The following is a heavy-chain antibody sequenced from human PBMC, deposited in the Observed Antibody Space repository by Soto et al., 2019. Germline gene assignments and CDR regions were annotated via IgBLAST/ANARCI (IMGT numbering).Heavy chain of an antibody. V-gene: IGHV4-39*01. J-gene: IGHJ1*01. CDR2: IYYSGST. D-gene: IGHD3-22*01. CDR3: AGYNYYYDSSGYPSGGYFQH. CDR1: GGSISSSSYY. Sequence: PSETLSLTCTVSGGSISSSSYYWGWIRQPPGKGLEWIGSIYYSGSTYYNPSLKSRVTISVDTSKNQFSLKLSSVTAADTAVYYCAGYNYYYDSSGYPSGGYFQHWGQGTLVTVPQ.